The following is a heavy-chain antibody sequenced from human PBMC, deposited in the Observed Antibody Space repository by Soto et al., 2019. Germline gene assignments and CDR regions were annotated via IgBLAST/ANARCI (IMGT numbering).Heavy chain of an antibody. J-gene: IGHJ4*02. Sequence: PSETLSLTCAVYGGSFSGYYWSWIRQPPGKGLEWIGEINHSGSTNYNPSLKSRVTISVDTSKNQFSLKLSSVTAADTAVYYCARAGQLVRHWGQGTLVTVAS. CDR1: GGSFSGYY. CDR3: ARAGQLVRH. V-gene: IGHV4-34*01. D-gene: IGHD6-6*01. CDR2: INHSGST.